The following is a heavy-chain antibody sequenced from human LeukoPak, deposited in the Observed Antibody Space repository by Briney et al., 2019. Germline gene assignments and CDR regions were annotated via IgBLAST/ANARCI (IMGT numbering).Heavy chain of an antibody. J-gene: IGHJ3*02. V-gene: IGHV1-8*03. CDR1: GYTFTSLD. CDR3: ARVHPGYKSAFLRAFDM. Sequence: GASVKVSCKASGYTFTSLDISWVRQASGQGLEWLGWMNPKNGNTGYAQKFRGRVTITRDTSESIAYMELSGLRSDDTAVYYCARVHPGYKSAFLRAFDMWGQGTMVIVSS. D-gene: IGHD1-14*01. CDR2: MNPKNGNT.